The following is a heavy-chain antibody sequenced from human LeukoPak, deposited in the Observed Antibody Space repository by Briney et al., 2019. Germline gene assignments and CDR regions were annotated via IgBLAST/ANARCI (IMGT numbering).Heavy chain of an antibody. CDR1: GYTFTSYS. CDR3: ARASYCSDGSCYSDY. Sequence: GASVKLSCKASGYTFTSYSISWVRQAPGQGLEWMGCVSAYNGNTVSAKKVKGRVTMATDTSTSAAYMQLRSLKSDDTAVYYCARASYCSDGSCYSDYWGQGTLVTVSS. J-gene: IGHJ4*02. V-gene: IGHV1-18*01. CDR2: VSAYNGNT. D-gene: IGHD2-15*01.